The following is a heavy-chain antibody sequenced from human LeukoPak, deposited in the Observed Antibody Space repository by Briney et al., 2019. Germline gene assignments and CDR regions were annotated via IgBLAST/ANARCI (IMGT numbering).Heavy chain of an antibody. Sequence: PSETLSLPCTDSGGSISSYYWSWIRQPAGKGLEWIGRTYTSGSTNYNPSLKSRVTMSVDTSKNQFSLKLSSVTAADTAVYYCARWRVAGMGNWFDPWGQGTLVTVSS. V-gene: IGHV4-4*07. CDR2: TYTSGST. CDR1: GGSISSYY. J-gene: IGHJ5*02. D-gene: IGHD2-15*01. CDR3: ARWRVAGMGNWFDP.